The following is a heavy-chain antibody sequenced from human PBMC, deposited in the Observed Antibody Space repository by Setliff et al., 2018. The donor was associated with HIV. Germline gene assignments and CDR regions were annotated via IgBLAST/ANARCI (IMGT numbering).Heavy chain of an antibody. CDR2: ITTSSGYF. J-gene: IGHJ4*02. CDR1: GFVFSNYA. CDR3: AIHFDTSGHYSPIDS. D-gene: IGHD3-22*01. Sequence: GGSLRLSCAASGFVFSNYAMNWVRQAPGKGLEWVASITTSSGYFSYSDSVKGRFTISRDNSKNSLSLQMSSLRAEDTAVYYCAIHFDTSGHYSPIDSWGQGTLVTVSS. V-gene: IGHV3-21*01.